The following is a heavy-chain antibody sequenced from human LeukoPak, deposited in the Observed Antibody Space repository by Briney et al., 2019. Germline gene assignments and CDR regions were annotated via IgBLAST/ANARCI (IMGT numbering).Heavy chain of an antibody. CDR2: ICPGDSDT. Sequence: GESLKISCKGSGYSFTSYCIVWVRQMPGRGPEWMGIICPGDSDTKYSPSFQGQVTISADKSISTAYLQWSSLKASDTAMYYCARSFPPQTKLSDSSGYWGVDYWGQGTLVTVSS. V-gene: IGHV5-51*01. CDR1: GYSFTSYC. J-gene: IGHJ4*02. CDR3: ARSFPPQTKLSDSSGYWGVDY. D-gene: IGHD3-22*01.